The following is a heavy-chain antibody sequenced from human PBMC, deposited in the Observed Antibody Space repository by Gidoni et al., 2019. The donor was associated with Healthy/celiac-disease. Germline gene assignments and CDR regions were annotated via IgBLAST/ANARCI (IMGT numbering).Heavy chain of an antibody. J-gene: IGHJ4*02. CDR1: GYTFTSYG. CDR2: ISAYNGNT. D-gene: IGHD6-19*01. CDR3: ARDACNIAVAGNGDCGSDY. Sequence: QVQLVQSGAEVKKPGASVKVSCKASGYTFTSYGISWVRQAPGQGLEWMGWISAYNGNTNYAQKLQGRVTMTTDTSTSTAYMELRSLRSDDTAVYYCARDACNIAVAGNGDCGSDYWGQGTLVTVSS. V-gene: IGHV1-18*01.